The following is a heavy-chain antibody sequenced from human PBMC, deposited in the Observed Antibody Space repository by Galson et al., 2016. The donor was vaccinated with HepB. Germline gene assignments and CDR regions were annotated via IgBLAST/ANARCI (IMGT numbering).Heavy chain of an antibody. CDR2: ITYDGSNK. CDR3: ARGFNYYDSCMIY. Sequence: SLRLSCAASGFTFSSYSMHWVRQAPGKGLGWVAVITYDGSNKFYADSVKGRFTISRDNSKNPLYLQMNNLRAEDTAIYYCARGFNYYDSCMIYWGQGTQVTVSS. V-gene: IGHV3-30-3*01. CDR1: GFTFSSYS. J-gene: IGHJ4*02. D-gene: IGHD3-22*01.